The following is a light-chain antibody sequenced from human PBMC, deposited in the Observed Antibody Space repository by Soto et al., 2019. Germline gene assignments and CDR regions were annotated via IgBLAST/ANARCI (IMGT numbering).Light chain of an antibody. CDR2: EVS. CDR1: SCDVGGYNY. Sequence: QSVLTQPPSASGSPGQSVTISFTGTSCDVGGYNYVSWYQQHPGKAPKLMIYEVSKRPSGVPDRFSGSKSGNTASLTVSGVQAEDEADYCCSSYAGSNNWVFGGGIKLTVL. V-gene: IGLV2-8*01. CDR3: SSYAGSNNWV. J-gene: IGLJ3*02.